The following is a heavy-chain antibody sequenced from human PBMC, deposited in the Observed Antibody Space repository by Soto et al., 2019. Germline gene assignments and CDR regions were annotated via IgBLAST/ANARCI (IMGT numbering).Heavy chain of an antibody. J-gene: IGHJ6*02. Sequence: EVQLVETGGGLIQPGGSLRLSCAASGFTVSSNYMSWVRQAPGKGLEWVSVIYSGGSTYYADSVKGRFTISRDNSKNTLYLQMNSLRAEDTAVYYCARDGAVTTPGYYYGMDVWGQGTTVTVFS. CDR3: ARDGAVTTPGYYYGMDV. D-gene: IGHD4-4*01. V-gene: IGHV3-53*02. CDR1: GFTVSSNY. CDR2: IYSGGST.